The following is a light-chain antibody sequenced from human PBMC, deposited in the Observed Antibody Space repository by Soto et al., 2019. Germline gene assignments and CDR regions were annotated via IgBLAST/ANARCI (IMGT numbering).Light chain of an antibody. CDR3: SSYAGSNNFGYV. CDR1: YSDVGGYNY. V-gene: IGLV2-8*01. CDR2: EVS. J-gene: IGLJ1*01. Sequence: QSALTQPASVSGSPGQSITISCTGTYSDVGGYNYVSWYQQHPGKAPKLMIYEVSKRPSGVPDRFSGSKSGNTASLTVSGLQAEDEADYYCSSYAGSNNFGYVFGTGTKLTVL.